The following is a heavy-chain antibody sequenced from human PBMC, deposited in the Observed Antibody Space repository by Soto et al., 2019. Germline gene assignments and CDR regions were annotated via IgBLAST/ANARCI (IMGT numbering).Heavy chain of an antibody. CDR1: GFTFSSYG. D-gene: IGHD2-15*01. CDR2: ISYDGSNK. Sequence: QVQLLESGGGVVQPGRSLRLSCAASGFTFSSYGMHWVRQAPGKGLEWVAVISYDGSNKYYADSVKGRFTISRDNSKNTLYLQMNSLRAEDTAVYYCAKDQGCSGGSCYPWYFDYWGQGTLVTVSS. J-gene: IGHJ4*02. CDR3: AKDQGCSGGSCYPWYFDY. V-gene: IGHV3-30*18.